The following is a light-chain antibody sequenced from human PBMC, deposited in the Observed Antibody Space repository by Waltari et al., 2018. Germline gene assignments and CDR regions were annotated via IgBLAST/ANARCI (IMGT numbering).Light chain of an antibody. CDR3: ATRDEGPTVV. Sequence: QSVLTQPPSASGTHGQSVTISCSGSISNIGTHYVYWYQQLPGTSPKLLIYLTHQRPAGVPDRFSASKSGTSASLAISGLRFEDEADYYCATRDEGPTVVFGGGTKLTVL. J-gene: IGLJ2*01. CDR1: ISNIGTHY. CDR2: LTH. V-gene: IGLV1-47*01.